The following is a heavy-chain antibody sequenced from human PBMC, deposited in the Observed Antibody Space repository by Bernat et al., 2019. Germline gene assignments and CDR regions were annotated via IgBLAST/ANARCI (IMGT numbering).Heavy chain of an antibody. V-gene: IGHV2-26*01. Sequence: QVTLKESGPVLVKPTETLTLTCTVSGFSLSNARMGVSWIRQPPGTALEWLAHIFSNDEKSYSTSLKSRLTISKDTSKSQVVLTMTNMDPVDTATYYCARVGEQQLVFAAYYYYYGMDVWGQGTTVTVSS. CDR1: GFSLSNARMG. J-gene: IGHJ6*02. CDR2: IFSNDEK. CDR3: ARVGEQQLVFAAYYYYYGMDV. D-gene: IGHD6-13*01.